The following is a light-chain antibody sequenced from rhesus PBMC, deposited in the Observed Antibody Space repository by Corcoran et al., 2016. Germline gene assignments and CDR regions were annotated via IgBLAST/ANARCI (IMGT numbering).Light chain of an antibody. Sequence: DIQMTQSPSSLSASVGDTVTISCRASQSISNWLDWYQQKPGKAPKLLSYKASSLQSGVPSRFSGSGSGTDFTLTISSLLPEDFAPYSCQHSYGTPFTFGPWTKLHI. CDR3: QHSYGTPFT. CDR2: KAS. CDR1: QSISNW. V-gene: IGKV1-22*01. J-gene: IGKJ3*01.